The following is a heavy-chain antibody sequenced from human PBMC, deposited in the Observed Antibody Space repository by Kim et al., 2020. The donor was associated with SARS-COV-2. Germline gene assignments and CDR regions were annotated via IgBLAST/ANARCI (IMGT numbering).Heavy chain of an antibody. CDR2: INHGRST. CDR1: GGSFSVYY. CDR3: ASTWRRRGNPKDSDY. J-gene: IGHJ4*02. V-gene: IGHV4-34*01. Sequence: SETLSLTCAVYGGSFSVYYWSWIRQPPGKGLEWIGEINHGRSTNYNPSLKSRVTISVDTSKNQFSLKLSSVTAADTAVYYCASTWRRRGNPKDSDYWGQG.